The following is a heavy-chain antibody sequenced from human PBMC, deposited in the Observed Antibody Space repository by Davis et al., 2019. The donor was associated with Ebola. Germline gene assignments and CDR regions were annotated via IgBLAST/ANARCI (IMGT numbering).Heavy chain of an antibody. CDR2: ISYDGSNK. CDR3: TTRLVNHFDY. CDR1: GFSFSSYG. V-gene: IGHV3-33*05. Sequence: GESLKISCAASGFSFSSYGIHWVRQAPGKGLEWVAVISYDGSNKKYADSVKGRFTISRDDSKNTVFLHMNTLRAEDTAIYYCTTRLVNHFDYWGQGTLVTVSS. D-gene: IGHD6-19*01. J-gene: IGHJ4*02.